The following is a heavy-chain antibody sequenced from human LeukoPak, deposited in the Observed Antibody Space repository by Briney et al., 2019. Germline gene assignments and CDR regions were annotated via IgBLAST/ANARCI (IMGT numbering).Heavy chain of an antibody. CDR1: GGTFSSYA. J-gene: IGHJ5*02. D-gene: IGHD2-15*01. CDR2: IIPILGIA. CDR3: ARDECSGGSCYSGLWFDP. Sequence: GASVKVSCKASGGTFSSYAISWVRQAPGQGLEWMGRIIPILGIANYAQKFQGRVTITADKSTSTAYMELSSLRSEDTAVYYCARDECSGGSCYSGLWFDPWGQGTLVTVSS. V-gene: IGHV1-69*04.